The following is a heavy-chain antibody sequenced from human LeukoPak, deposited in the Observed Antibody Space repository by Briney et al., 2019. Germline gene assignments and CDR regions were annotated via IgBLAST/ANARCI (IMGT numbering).Heavy chain of an antibody. Sequence: GGSLRLPCAASGFTFSSYATTWVRQAPGKGLEWVSGVSGNGYSTYYADSVRGRVTVSRDNSKNTLSLRMNSLRADDTAVYYCATVGHYGPGSSRLTWFESWGQGTLVMVSS. CDR1: GFTFSSYA. CDR3: ATVGHYGPGSSRLTWFES. V-gene: IGHV3-23*01. J-gene: IGHJ5*01. D-gene: IGHD3-10*01. CDR2: VSGNGYST.